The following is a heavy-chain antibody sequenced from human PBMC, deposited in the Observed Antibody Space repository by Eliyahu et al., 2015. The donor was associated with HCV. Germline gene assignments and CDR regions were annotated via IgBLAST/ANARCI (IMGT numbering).Heavy chain of an antibody. CDR1: GXTFTTYT. CDR2: ISSSSSLI. J-gene: IGHJ3*02. D-gene: IGHD3-3*01. CDR3: VRSLIGDTGAFDI. Sequence: EVQLMESGGGLVQPGGSLRLSCAASGXTFTTYTMNWVRQAPGRGLEWISNISSSSSLIYYVDSVKGRFTISRDNAKNSLFLQLNSLRTEDTAIYYCVRSLIGDTGAFDIWGQGTLVTVSS. V-gene: IGHV3-48*01.